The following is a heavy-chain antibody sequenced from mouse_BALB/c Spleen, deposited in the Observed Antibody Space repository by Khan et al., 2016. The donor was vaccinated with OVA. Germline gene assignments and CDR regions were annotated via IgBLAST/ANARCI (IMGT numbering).Heavy chain of an antibody. CDR1: GFSLTDYG. Sequence: QVQLKESGPGLVAPSQSLSITCTVSGFSLTDYGVGWIRQPPGKGLEWLGVIWGGGTTYYNSVLKSRLSISKDNSKSQVFLKTNSLQTDDTAMYYCAKLLWSHYYAMDYWGQGTSVTVSS. J-gene: IGHJ4*01. D-gene: IGHD1-1*02. CDR2: IWGGGTT. CDR3: AKLLWSHYYAMDY. V-gene: IGHV2-6-5*01.